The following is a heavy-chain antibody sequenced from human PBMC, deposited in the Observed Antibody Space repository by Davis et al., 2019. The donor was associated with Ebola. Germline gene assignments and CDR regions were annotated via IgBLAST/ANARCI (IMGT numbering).Heavy chain of an antibody. J-gene: IGHJ4*02. CDR1: GFTFSDHY. CDR3: AKDGIAVAEY. Sequence: GESLKISCAASGFTFSDHYMSWIRQAPGKGLEWVSAISGSGGSTYYADSVKGRFTISRDNSKNTLYLQMNSLRAEDTAVYYCAKDGIAVAEYWGQGTLVTVSS. CDR2: ISGSGGST. D-gene: IGHD6-19*01. V-gene: IGHV3-23*01.